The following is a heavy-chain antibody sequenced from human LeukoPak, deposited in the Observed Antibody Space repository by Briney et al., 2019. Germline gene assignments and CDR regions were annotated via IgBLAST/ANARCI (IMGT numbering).Heavy chain of an antibody. CDR2: ISSNGGST. Sequence: GGSLRLSCSASGFTFSSYAMHWVRQAPGKGLEYVSAISSNGGSTYYADSVKGRFTISRDNSKNTLCLQMSSLRAEDTAVYYCVKDGGYSYGWGNLDYWGQGTLVTVSS. V-gene: IGHV3-64D*06. CDR1: GFTFSSYA. CDR3: VKDGGYSYGWGNLDY. D-gene: IGHD5-18*01. J-gene: IGHJ4*02.